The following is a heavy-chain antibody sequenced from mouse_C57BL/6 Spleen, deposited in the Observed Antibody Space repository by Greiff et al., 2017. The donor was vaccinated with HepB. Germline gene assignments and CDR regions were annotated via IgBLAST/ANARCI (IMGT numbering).Heavy chain of an antibody. V-gene: IGHV1-52*01. CDR2: IDPSDSET. CDR3: ARDWDEDYVMDY. D-gene: IGHD4-1*01. CDR1: GYTFTSYW. J-gene: IGHJ4*01. Sequence: QVQLQQPGAELVRPGSSVKLSCKASGYTFTSYWMHWVKQRPIQGLEWIGNIDPSDSETHYNQKFKDKATLTVDKSSSTAYMQLSSLTSEDSAVYYCARDWDEDYVMDYWGQGTSVTVSS.